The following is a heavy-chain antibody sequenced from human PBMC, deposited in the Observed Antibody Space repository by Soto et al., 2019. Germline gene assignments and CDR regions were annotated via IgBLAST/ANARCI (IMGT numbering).Heavy chain of an antibody. V-gene: IGHV4-34*12. J-gene: IGHJ4*02. CDR2: SFHGGST. Sequence: SETLSLTCAVYGGSFSGYFLSWIRQPPGKGLEWIGDSFHGGSTNYSPSLKSRATISVDTSKNQFSLELTSVTAADTAVYYCARPHYDSNSFYYYFDYWGQGILVTVSS. CDR3: ARPHYDSNSFYYYFDY. D-gene: IGHD3-22*01. CDR1: GGSFSGYF.